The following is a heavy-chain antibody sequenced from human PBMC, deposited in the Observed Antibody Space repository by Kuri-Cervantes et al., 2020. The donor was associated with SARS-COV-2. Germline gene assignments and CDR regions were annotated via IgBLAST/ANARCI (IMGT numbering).Heavy chain of an antibody. J-gene: IGHJ3*02. V-gene: IGHV3-7*01. CDR1: GFTFSSYW. Sequence: GGSLRLSCAASGFTFSSYWMSWVRQAPGKGLEWVANIKQDGSEKYYVDSVKGRFTISRDNAKNSLYLQMNSLRAEDTAVYYCAREETYYDFWSGYYIGAFDIWGQGTMVTVSS. CDR3: AREETYYDFWSGYYIGAFDI. CDR2: IKQDGSEK. D-gene: IGHD3-3*01.